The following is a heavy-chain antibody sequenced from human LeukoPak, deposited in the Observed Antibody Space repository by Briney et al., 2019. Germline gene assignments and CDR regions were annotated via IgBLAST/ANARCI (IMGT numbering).Heavy chain of an antibody. CDR1: GFTVSNNY. CDR3: ASIFY. J-gene: IGHJ4*02. CDR2: IYSGGTT. Sequence: PGGSLRLSCAAAGFTVSNNYMTWVRQAPGKGLEWVSVIYSGGTTYYADSVKGRFTISRDNSKNTLYLQMHGLRAEDTAVYYCASIFYWGQGTLVTVSS. V-gene: IGHV3-66*01.